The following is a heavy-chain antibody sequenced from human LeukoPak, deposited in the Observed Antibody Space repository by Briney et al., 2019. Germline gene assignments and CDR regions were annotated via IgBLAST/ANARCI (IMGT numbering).Heavy chain of an antibody. D-gene: IGHD3-3*01. CDR1: GGSISSSSYY. CDR3: ATDSILWSGYPTGVYFQH. Sequence: SETLSLTCTVSGGSISSSSYYWGWIRQPPGKGLEWIGSIYYSGSTYYNPSLKSRVTISVDTSKNQFSLKLSSVTAADTAVYYCATDSILWSGYPTGVYFQHWGQGTLVTVSS. CDR2: IYYSGST. V-gene: IGHV4-39*01. J-gene: IGHJ1*01.